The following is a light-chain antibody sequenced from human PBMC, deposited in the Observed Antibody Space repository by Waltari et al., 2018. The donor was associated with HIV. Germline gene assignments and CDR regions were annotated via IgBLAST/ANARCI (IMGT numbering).Light chain of an antibody. V-gene: IGLV1-40*01. CDR3: QSYDSNLSGL. CDR2: GNS. Sequence: QSELPQPPSVSAAPGQRVTTPSTGTSPNTGAGYDVHWYQQVPGRAPKVVIYGNSNRPSGVPDRFSGSKSGSSASLVITGLQSEDEADYYCQSYDSNLSGLFGGGTKVTVL. J-gene: IGLJ2*01. CDR1: SPNTGAGYD.